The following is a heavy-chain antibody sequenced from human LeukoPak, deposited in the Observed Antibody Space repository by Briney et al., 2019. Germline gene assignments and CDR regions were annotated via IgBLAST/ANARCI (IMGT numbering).Heavy chain of an antibody. D-gene: IGHD3-22*01. CDR2: IIPIFRTA. CDR1: GGTFSSYA. V-gene: IGHV1-69*13. J-gene: IGHJ6*03. CDR3: ASGVYYASSGQPYNHPSYYYYMDV. Sequence: ASVKVSCKASGGTFSSYAISWVRQAPGQGLEWMGGIIPIFRTANYAQKFQGRVTITADESTSTAYMEMRSLRSEDTAVSYCASGVYYASSGQPYNHPSYYYYMDVWGKGTTVTVSS.